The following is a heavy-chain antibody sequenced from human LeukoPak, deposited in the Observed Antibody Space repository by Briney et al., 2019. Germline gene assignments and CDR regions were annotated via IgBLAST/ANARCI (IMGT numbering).Heavy chain of an antibody. CDR1: GFSLSTSGVR. Sequence: SGPALVKPTQTRTLTCTFSGFSLSTSGVRVSWIRQPPGKALEWLARIDWDDDTFYTPSLKTRLTISKDTSKNQVVLTMTNMDPVDTATYYCARIYSDSGSYHFDHWGRGTLVTVSS. D-gene: IGHD6-13*01. J-gene: IGHJ4*02. V-gene: IGHV2-70*04. CDR2: IDWDDDT. CDR3: ARIYSDSGSYHFDH.